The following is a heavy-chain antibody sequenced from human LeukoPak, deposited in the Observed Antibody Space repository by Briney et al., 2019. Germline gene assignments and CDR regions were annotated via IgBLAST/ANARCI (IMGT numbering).Heavy chain of an antibody. D-gene: IGHD3-10*01. V-gene: IGHV4-61*02. CDR1: GGSISSGSYY. CDR2: IYSSGST. J-gene: IGHJ5*02. Sequence: SETLSLTCTVSGGSISSGSYYWSWIRQPAGKGLEWIGRIYSSGSTNYNPSLKSRVTISVDTSKNQFSLKLRSVTAAGTAVYYCARDSNYYGSGYGFDPWGQGTLVTVSS. CDR3: ARDSNYYGSGYGFDP.